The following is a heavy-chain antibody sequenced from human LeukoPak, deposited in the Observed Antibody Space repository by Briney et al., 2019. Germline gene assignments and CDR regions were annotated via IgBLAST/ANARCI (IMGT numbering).Heavy chain of an antibody. CDR2: ISYDGSNK. J-gene: IGHJ4*02. V-gene: IGHV3-30*04. D-gene: IGHD2-15*01. CDR1: GFTFSSYA. CDR3: AKARLGYCSGGSCYSIDY. Sequence: GGSLRLSCAASGFTFSSYAMHWVRQAPGKGLEWVAVISYDGSNKYYADSVKGRFTISRDNSKNTLYLQMNSLRAEDTAVYYCAKARLGYCSGGSCYSIDYWGQGTLVTVSS.